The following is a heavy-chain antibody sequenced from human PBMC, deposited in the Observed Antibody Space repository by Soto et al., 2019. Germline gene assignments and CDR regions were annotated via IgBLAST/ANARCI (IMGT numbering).Heavy chain of an antibody. CDR1: GFTFSSYG. CDR3: AKDSGWLARN. CDR2: ISDSGGST. J-gene: IGHJ4*02. Sequence: GGSLRLSCAASGFTFSSYGMSWVRQAPGKGLEWVSGISDSGGSTYYADSVKGRFAISRDNPKNTLYLQMNSLRAEDTAVYYCAKDSGWLARNWGQGTLVTLS. D-gene: IGHD6-19*01. V-gene: IGHV3-23*01.